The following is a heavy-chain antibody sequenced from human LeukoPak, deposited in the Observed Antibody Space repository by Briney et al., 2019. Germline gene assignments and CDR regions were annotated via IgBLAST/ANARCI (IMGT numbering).Heavy chain of an antibody. CDR3: ARGELQQSFESTYTNYYRYFYMDV. V-gene: IGHV4-59*01. Sequence: PSETLSLTCTVSGGSGGSISDYYWSWIRQPPGKGLESIGYIFYSGSNNYNPSLKSRVTISLDTSKNQFSLKLSSVTAADTAVYYCARGELQQSFESTYTNYYRYFYMDVWAKGTTVTVSS. J-gene: IGHJ6*03. CDR2: IFYSGSN. CDR1: GGSGGSISDYY. D-gene: IGHD6-13*01.